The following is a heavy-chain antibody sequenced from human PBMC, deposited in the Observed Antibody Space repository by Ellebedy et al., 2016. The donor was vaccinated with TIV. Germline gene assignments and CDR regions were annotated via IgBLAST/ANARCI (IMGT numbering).Heavy chain of an antibody. Sequence: GGSLRLSCAASGFTFSSDAMAWVRQAPGKGLEWVSSLSVSGDTTYYADSVKGRFTISRDNSKNTLTLHMNRLRAEDTAVYYCAKLSQPQLLPDYRHAFDIWGQGTMVTVSS. D-gene: IGHD5-12*01. CDR2: LSVSGDTT. CDR3: AKLSQPQLLPDYRHAFDI. V-gene: IGHV3-23*01. J-gene: IGHJ3*02. CDR1: GFTFSSDA.